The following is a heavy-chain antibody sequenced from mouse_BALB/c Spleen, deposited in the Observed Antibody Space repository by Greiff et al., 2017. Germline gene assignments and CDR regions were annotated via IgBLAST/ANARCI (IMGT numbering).Heavy chain of an antibody. CDR3: ARPARGYYYGSSYDFDY. V-gene: IGHV1-7*01. J-gene: IGHJ2*01. D-gene: IGHD1-1*01. CDR1: GYTFTSYW. Sequence: VQLQQSGAELAKPGASVKMSCKASGYTFTSYWMHWVKQRPGQGLEWIGYINPSTGYTEYNQKFKDKATLTADKSSSTAYMQLSSLTSEDSAVYYCARPARGYYYGSSYDFDYWGQGTTLTVSS. CDR2: INPSTGYT.